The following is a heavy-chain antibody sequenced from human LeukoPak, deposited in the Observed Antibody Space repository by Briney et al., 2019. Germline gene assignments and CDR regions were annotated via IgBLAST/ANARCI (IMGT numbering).Heavy chain of an antibody. CDR2: VFHTGST. D-gene: IGHD2-8*01. CDR1: GGSISNFY. V-gene: IGHV4-59*01. Sequence: SETLSPTCTVSGGSISNFYWSWIRQPPGKGLEWIGYVFHTGSTNYNPSLASRVTMSVDTSKNQFSLRLSSVTAADTAVYYCARVYRRLLFDYWGQGTPVTVSS. CDR3: ARVYRRLLFDY. J-gene: IGHJ4*02.